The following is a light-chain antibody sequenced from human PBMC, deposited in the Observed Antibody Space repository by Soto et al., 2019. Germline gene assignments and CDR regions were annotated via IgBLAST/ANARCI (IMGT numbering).Light chain of an antibody. CDR1: QSVCSTH. J-gene: IGKJ1*01. Sequence: EVELTQSPGTLSLSPGERATLSCRASQSVCSTHFAWYQHKHGQTPRLLIYDTSTRATGIQARLSGSGSGHDFPLPITTLEPEDFAVYTCKKTGACPSLFGEGTKVE. V-gene: IGKV3-20*01. CDR3: KKTGACPSL. CDR2: DTS.